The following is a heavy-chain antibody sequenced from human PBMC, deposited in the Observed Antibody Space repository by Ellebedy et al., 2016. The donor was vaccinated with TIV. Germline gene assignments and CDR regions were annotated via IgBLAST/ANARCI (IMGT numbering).Heavy chain of an antibody. Sequence: SETLSLXXTVSGGSISSSSYYWGWIRQPPGKGLEWIGSIYYSGSTYYNPSLKSRVTISVDTSKNQFSLKLSSVTAADTAVYYCARPIFSGTSYYYYGMDVWGQGTTVTVSS. J-gene: IGHJ6*02. V-gene: IGHV4-39*01. CDR1: GGSISSSSYY. CDR3: ARPIFSGTSYYYYGMDV. D-gene: IGHD3-10*01. CDR2: IYYSGST.